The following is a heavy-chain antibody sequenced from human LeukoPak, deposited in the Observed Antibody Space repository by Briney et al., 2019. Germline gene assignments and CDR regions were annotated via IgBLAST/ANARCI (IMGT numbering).Heavy chain of an antibody. CDR2: INWNGGST. Sequence: SGGSLRLSCAASGFTFDDYGMSWVRQAPGKGLEWVSGINWNGGSTGYADSVKGRFTISRDNAKNSLYLQMNSLRAEYTAVYYCARVPAGDIGMKDAFDIWGQGTMVAVSS. V-gene: IGHV3-20*04. CDR3: ARVPAGDIGMKDAFDI. D-gene: IGHD2-15*01. CDR1: GFTFDDYG. J-gene: IGHJ3*02.